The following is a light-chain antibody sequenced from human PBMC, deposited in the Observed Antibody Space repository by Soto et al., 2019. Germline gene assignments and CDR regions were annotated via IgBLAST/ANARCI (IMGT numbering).Light chain of an antibody. Sequence: IHMTQSPSSLAASLGDRVTVPXRASQSVSIYFNWYQQKPGXAPKXXXYAXSSLQRGGPSRLSGSGSVTDFTLTINSLQPEYFATYYCQQLHSYTFTFGQGTRLEIK. CDR2: AXS. CDR1: QSVSIY. CDR3: QQLHSYTFT. V-gene: IGKV1-39*01. J-gene: IGKJ5*01.